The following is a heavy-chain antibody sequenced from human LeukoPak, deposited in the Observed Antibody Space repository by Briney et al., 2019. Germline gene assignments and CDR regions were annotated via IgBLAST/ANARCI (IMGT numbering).Heavy chain of an antibody. V-gene: IGHV4-39*01. CDR2: IYYSGST. Sequence: PSETLSLTCTVSGGSISSSSYYWGWIRQPPGKGLEWIGSIYYSGSTYYNPSLKSRVTISVDTSKNQFSLKLSSVTAADTAVYYCARRVEYYDILTAYYYYYMDVRGKGTTVTISS. CDR3: ARRVEYYDILTAYYYYYMDV. J-gene: IGHJ6*03. CDR1: GGSISSSSYY. D-gene: IGHD3-9*01.